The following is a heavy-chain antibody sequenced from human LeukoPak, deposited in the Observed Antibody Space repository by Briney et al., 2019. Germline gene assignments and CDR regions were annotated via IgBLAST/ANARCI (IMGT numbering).Heavy chain of an antibody. D-gene: IGHD6-19*01. CDR1: GFTFSIYA. J-gene: IGHJ4*02. CDR2: IYYSGST. CDR3: ARRSRYIAVAGPDY. V-gene: IGHV4-39*01. Sequence: PGGSLRLSCAASGFTFSIYAMSWVRQPPGKGLEWIGSIYYSGSTYYNPSLKSRVTISVDTSKNQFSLKLSSVTAADTAVYYCARRSRYIAVAGPDYWGQGTLVTVSS.